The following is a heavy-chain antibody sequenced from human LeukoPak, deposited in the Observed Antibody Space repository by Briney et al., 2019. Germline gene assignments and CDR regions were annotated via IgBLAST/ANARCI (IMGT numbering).Heavy chain of an antibody. D-gene: IGHD3-10*01. CDR1: GFTFSDYY. V-gene: IGHV3-11*01. J-gene: IGHJ4*02. Sequence: GGSLRLSCAASGFTFSDYYMSWIRQAPGKGLEWVSYISSSGSTIYYADSVKGRFTISRDNAKNSPYLQMNSLRAEDTAVYYCARIDMVRGALYYFDYWGQGTLVTVSS. CDR2: ISSSGSTI. CDR3: ARIDMVRGALYYFDY.